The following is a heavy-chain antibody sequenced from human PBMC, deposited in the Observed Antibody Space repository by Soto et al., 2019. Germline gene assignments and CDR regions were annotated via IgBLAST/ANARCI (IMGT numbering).Heavy chain of an antibody. CDR3: ARGNALDV. CDR1: GDSVSSAITS. Sequence: QGQLQQSGPGLVKPSQTLSLTCAISGDSVSSAITSWNWIRQSPSRGLDWLGRTYYRPKWFHDYAASVKSRITINPNTSKNQFSLELNSMTPEDTAVYYCARGNALDVWGQGTVVTVSS. J-gene: IGHJ3*01. CDR2: TYYRPKWFH. D-gene: IGHD3-10*01. V-gene: IGHV6-1*01.